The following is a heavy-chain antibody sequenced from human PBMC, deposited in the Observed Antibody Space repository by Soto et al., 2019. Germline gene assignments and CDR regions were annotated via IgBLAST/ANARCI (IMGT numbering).Heavy chain of an antibody. CDR2: IIPIFGTA. J-gene: IGHJ4*02. CDR3: ATGDVTSGWHTFDY. D-gene: IGHD6-19*01. CDR1: GGTFSSYA. V-gene: IGHV1-69*13. Sequence: SVKVSCKASGGTFSSYAISWVRQAPGQGLEWMGGIIPIFGTADYAQKFQGRVTITADESTSTAYMELSSLRSEDTAVYYCATGDVTSGWHTFDYWGQGTLVTVSS.